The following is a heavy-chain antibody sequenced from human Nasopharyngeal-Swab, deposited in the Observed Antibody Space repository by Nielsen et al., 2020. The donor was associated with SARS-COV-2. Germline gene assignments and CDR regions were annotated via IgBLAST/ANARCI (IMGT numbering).Heavy chain of an antibody. J-gene: IGHJ4*02. V-gene: IGHV1-46*01. CDR3: ARDLGYGDYGGGFDY. D-gene: IGHD4-17*01. CDR2: INPSGGRT. Sequence: WARHAPEQGPEWMGIINPSGGRTSYAQKFQGRVTMTRDTSTSTVYMELSSLRSEDTAVYYCARDLGYGDYGGGFDYWGQGTLVTVSS.